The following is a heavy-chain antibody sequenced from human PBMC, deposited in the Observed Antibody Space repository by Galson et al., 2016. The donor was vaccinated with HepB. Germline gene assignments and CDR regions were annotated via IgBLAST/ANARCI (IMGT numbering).Heavy chain of an antibody. CDR2: SYGDGRT. CDR3: ARDPGFRNGMDV. J-gene: IGHJ6*02. V-gene: IGHV3-53*01. Sequence: SLRLSCAAYGLPVSNDYMSWVRQAPGKGLKWVSVSYGDGRTYYAESVKGRFTISRDTSKETVFLQMNSLRGEDPAVYYCARDPGFRNGMDVWGQGTAVTVS. CDR1: GLPVSNDY.